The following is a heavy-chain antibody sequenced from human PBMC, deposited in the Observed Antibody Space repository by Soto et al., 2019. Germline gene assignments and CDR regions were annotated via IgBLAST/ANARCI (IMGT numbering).Heavy chain of an antibody. CDR2: SHQSGNT. CDR1: GVSISSHDW. CDR3: ATRDSSRFY. J-gene: IGHJ4*02. D-gene: IGHD6-13*01. V-gene: IGHV4-4*02. Sequence: QVQLQESGPGLVKPSGTLSLTCAVSGVSISSHDWWTWVRQPPGKGLEWIGESHQSGNTNYNSSLGSRVTISADQSKNQFSLKLTAVTVADTGVYYCATRDSSRFYWGQGTLVTVSS.